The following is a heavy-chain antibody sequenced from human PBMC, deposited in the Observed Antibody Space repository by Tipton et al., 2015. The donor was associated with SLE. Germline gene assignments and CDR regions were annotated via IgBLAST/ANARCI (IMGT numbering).Heavy chain of an antibody. CDR3: ARAPPQLGFDY. CDR1: GYTFSNYD. J-gene: IGHJ4*02. CDR2: INPKSGNT. D-gene: IGHD5-24*01. V-gene: IGHV1-8*01. Sequence: QSGAEVKKPGASVKVSCKTSGYTFSNYDINWVRQATGQGLEWMGWINPKSGNTGYVQKFQGRVTMTTDTSISTAYMELRSLRSDDTAVYYCARAPPQLGFDYWGQGALVTVSS.